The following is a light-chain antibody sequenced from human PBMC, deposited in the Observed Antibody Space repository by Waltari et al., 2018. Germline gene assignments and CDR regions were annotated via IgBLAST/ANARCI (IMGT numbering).Light chain of an antibody. V-gene: IGKV3-15*01. J-gene: IGKJ2*01. CDR2: GAS. CDR3: QQYNNWPPYT. CDR1: QSVSSN. Sequence: EIVMTQSPATLPVSPGERATLSCRASQSVSSNLAWYQQKPGQAPRLLIYGASTRATGIPARFSGSGSGTEFTLTISSLQSEDFAVYYCQQYNNWPPYTFGLGTKLEIK.